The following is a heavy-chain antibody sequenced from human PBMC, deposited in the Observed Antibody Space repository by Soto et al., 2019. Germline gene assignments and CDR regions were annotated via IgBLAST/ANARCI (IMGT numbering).Heavy chain of an antibody. D-gene: IGHD3-22*01. CDR1: GFTFSSYA. Sequence: QVQLVESGGGVVQPGRSLRLSCAASGFTFSSYAMHWVRQAPGKGLEWVAVISYDGSNKYYADSVKGRFTISRDNSKNTLYMQMNSLRAEDTAVYYCARLFVDRHYYDTSGYNSGGENYYYGMDVWGQGTTVTVSS. V-gene: IGHV3-30-3*01. CDR2: ISYDGSNK. J-gene: IGHJ6*02. CDR3: ARLFVDRHYYDTSGYNSGGENYYYGMDV.